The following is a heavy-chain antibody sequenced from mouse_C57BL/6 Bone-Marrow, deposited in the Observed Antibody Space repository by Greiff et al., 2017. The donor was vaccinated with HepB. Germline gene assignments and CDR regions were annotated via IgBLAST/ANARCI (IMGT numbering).Heavy chain of an antibody. V-gene: IGHV1-55*01. Sequence: QVQLQQPGAELVKPGASVKMSCKASGYTFTSYWITWVKQRPGQGLEWIGDIYPGSGSTNYNEKFKSKVTLTVDTSSSTAYMQLSSLTSEDSAVYDCAGRLPFYYAMDYWGQGTSVTVSS. CDR1: GYTFTSYW. CDR3: AGRLPFYYAMDY. J-gene: IGHJ4*01. D-gene: IGHD2-4*01. CDR2: IYPGSGST.